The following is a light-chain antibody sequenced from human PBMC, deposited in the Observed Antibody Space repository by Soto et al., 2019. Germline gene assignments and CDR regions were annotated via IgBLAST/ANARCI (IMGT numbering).Light chain of an antibody. CDR1: QAIGTW. CDR3: QQANSFPLT. Sequence: DILMTQSPSSVSASVGARVTITCRASQAIGTWLAWFQQKPGEAPNLLNYAASSLQSGLPSRFSGSGSGTDFTLTISSLQPEDFANYYWQQANSFPLTFGGGTKVEIK. CDR2: AAS. J-gene: IGKJ4*01. V-gene: IGKV1-12*01.